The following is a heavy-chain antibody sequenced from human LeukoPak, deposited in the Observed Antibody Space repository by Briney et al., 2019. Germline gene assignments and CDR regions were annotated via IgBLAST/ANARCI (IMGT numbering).Heavy chain of an antibody. J-gene: IGHJ4*02. V-gene: IGHV1-18*01. CDR1: GYTFTSYG. Sequence: ASVKVSCKASGYTFTSYGISWVRQAPGQGLEWMGWISAYNGNTNYAQKLQGRVTMTTDTSTSTAYMELRSLRSDDTAVYYCARVCYRSATHSNYPMFDYWGQGTLVTVSS. D-gene: IGHD4-11*01. CDR2: ISAYNGNT. CDR3: ARVCYRSATHSNYPMFDY.